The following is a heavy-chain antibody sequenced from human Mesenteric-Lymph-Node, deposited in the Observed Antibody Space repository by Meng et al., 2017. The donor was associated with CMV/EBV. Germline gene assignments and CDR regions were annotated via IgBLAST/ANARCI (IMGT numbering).Heavy chain of an antibody. CDR3: ANSHN. CDR2: IYSGGSST. V-gene: IGHV3-23*03. J-gene: IGHJ4*02. CDR1: GFTFSSYA. Sequence: GESLKISCAASGFTFSSYAMSWVRQAPGKGLEWVSVIYSGGSSTYYADSVKGRFTISRDNSKSTLYLQMNSLRAEDTAVYYCANSHNWGQGTLVTVSS.